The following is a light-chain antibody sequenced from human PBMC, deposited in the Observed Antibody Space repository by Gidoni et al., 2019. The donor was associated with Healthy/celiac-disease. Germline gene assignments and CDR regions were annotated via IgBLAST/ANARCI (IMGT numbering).Light chain of an antibody. Sequence: ILFPHSLATLPLSPGERATLSCRARQSVSSYLAWYQQKPGQAPRLLIYDASNRATGLPARFSGSGSGTDFTLTISSLEPEDFAVYYCQQRSNWPPLTFGGGTKVEIK. V-gene: IGKV3-11*01. CDR1: QSVSSY. CDR3: QQRSNWPPLT. CDR2: DAS. J-gene: IGKJ4*01.